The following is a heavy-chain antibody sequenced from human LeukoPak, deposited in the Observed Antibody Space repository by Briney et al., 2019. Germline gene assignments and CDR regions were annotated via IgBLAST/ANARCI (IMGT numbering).Heavy chain of an antibody. D-gene: IGHD6-19*01. Sequence: SETLSLTCTVSGGSISSYYWSWIRQPAGKGLEWIGRIYTSGSTNYNPSLKSRVTMSVDTSKNQFSLKLSSVTAADTAMYYCARGTLYRGWSYYLDFWGQGSQVTVSS. V-gene: IGHV4-4*07. CDR2: IYTSGST. CDR3: ARGTLYRGWSYYLDF. J-gene: IGHJ4*02. CDR1: GGSISSYY.